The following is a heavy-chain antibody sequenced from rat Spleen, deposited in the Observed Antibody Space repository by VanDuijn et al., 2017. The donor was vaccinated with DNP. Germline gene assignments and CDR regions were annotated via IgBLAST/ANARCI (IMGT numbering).Heavy chain of an antibody. V-gene: IGHV5-22*01. CDR2: ISYEGSST. CDR3: ARHVAYYCARLGTQGFTY. D-gene: IGHD1-1*01. CDR1: GFTFSDYA. J-gene: IGHJ3*01. Sequence: EVQLVESGGGLVQPGNSLKLSCAASGFTFSDYAMAWVRQSPKKGLEWVASISYEGSSTYYGDSVKGRFTISRDNAKSTLYLQMNSLRSEDTATYYCARHVAYYCARLGTQGFTYWGQGTLVTVSS.